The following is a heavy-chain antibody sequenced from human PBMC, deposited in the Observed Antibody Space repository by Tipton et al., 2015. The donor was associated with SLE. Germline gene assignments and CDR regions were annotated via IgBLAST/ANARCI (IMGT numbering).Heavy chain of an antibody. Sequence: TLSLTCAVYGGSFSGYYWSWIRQPPGKGLEWIGEINHSGSTNYNPSLKSRVPISVDTSKNQFSLKLSSVTAAGTAVYYCARTSSSWYEETPYYYGIDVWGQGTTVTVSS. V-gene: IGHV4-34*01. CDR3: ARTSSSWYEETPYYYGIDV. J-gene: IGHJ6*02. CDR1: GGSFSGYY. D-gene: IGHD6-13*01. CDR2: INHSGST.